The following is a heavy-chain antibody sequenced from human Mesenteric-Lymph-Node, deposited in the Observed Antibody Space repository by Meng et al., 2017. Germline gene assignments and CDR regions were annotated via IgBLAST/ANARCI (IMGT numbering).Heavy chain of an antibody. CDR2: ISGRGGGT. V-gene: IGHV3-23*01. J-gene: IGHJ4*02. Sequence: GESLKIPCAASGFTFNSDAMSWVRQAPGKGLELVSAISGRGGGTYYADSVKGRFTIARDNSKNTLYLQMNSLRAEDTAVYYCAKPQRPSLQYGGNSGYYFDYWGQGALVTVSS. CDR1: GFTFNSDA. CDR3: AKPQRPSLQYGGNSGYYFDY. D-gene: IGHD4-23*01.